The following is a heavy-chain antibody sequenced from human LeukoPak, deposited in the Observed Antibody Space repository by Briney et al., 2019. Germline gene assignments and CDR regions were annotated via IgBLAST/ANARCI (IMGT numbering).Heavy chain of an antibody. V-gene: IGHV4-61*01. Sequence: PSQTLSLTCTVSGGSISSGSYYWSWIRQPPGKGLEWIGYIYYSGSTNYNPSLKSRVTISVDTSKNQFSLKLSSVTAADTAVYYCARDLHYYGSGSSYMDVWGKGTTVTISS. D-gene: IGHD3-10*01. CDR3: ARDLHYYGSGSSYMDV. CDR1: GGSISSGSYY. J-gene: IGHJ6*03. CDR2: IYYSGST.